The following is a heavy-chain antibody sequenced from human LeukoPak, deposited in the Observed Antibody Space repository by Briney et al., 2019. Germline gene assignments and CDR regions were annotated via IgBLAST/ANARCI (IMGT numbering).Heavy chain of an antibody. CDR2: ISGSGGST. Sequence: GGSLRLSCAASGFTFSIYAMSWVRQAPGMGLEWVSAISGSGGSTYYADSVKGRFTISRDNSKNTLYLQMNSLRAEDTAVYYCAKVGGGYSGYGNFDYWGQGTLVAVSS. V-gene: IGHV3-23*01. CDR3: AKVGGGYSGYGNFDY. J-gene: IGHJ4*02. CDR1: GFTFSIYA. D-gene: IGHD5-12*01.